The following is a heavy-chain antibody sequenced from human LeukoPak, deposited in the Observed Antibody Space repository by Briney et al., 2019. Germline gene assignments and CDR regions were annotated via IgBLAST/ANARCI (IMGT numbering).Heavy chain of an antibody. D-gene: IGHD3-22*01. CDR2: IYYSGST. CDR3: AREASDSSGYYYSESYYYYMDV. Sequence: SETLSLTCTVSGGSISSYYWSWIRQPPGKGLEWIGYIYYSGSTNYNPSLKSRVTISVDTSKNQFSLKLSSVTAADTAVYYCAREASDSSGYYYSESYYYYMDVWGKGTTVTVSS. V-gene: IGHV4-59*12. J-gene: IGHJ6*03. CDR1: GGSISSYY.